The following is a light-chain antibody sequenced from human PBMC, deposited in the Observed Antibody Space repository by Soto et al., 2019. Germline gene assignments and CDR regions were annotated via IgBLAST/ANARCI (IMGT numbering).Light chain of an antibody. CDR3: QQYNNWPPT. J-gene: IGKJ1*01. Sequence: EIVMTQSPATLSASPGERATLYCRASQSVSSNLAWYQQKPGQAPRLLISGASTRATGIPANFSGSGSGTEFTLSISSLQSEDFAVYYCQQYNNWPPTFGLGTKVEIK. CDR2: GAS. CDR1: QSVSSN. V-gene: IGKV3-15*01.